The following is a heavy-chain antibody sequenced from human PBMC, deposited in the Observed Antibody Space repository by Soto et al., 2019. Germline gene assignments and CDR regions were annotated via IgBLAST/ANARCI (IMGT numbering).Heavy chain of an antibody. Sequence: ASVKVSCKASGYTFTSYYMHWVRQAPGQGLEWMGIINPSGGSTSYAQKFQGRVTMTRDTSTSTVYMELSSLRSEDTAVYYCARVADPAYYDFLFDPWGQGTLVTVSS. CDR1: GYTFTSYY. CDR2: INPSGGST. V-gene: IGHV1-46*01. J-gene: IGHJ5*02. D-gene: IGHD3-3*01. CDR3: ARVADPAYYDFLFDP.